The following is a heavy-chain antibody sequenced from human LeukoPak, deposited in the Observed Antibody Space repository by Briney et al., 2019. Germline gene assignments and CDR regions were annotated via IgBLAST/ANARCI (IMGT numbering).Heavy chain of an antibody. CDR1: GFTFSTYS. CDR3: ARDGQQAYQLLYRGYYYYGMDV. J-gene: IGHJ6*02. Sequence: PGGSLRLSCAASGFTFSTYSMNWVRQAPGKGLEWVAVISYDGSNKYYADSVKGRFTISRDNSKNTLYLQMNSLRAEDTAVYYCARDGQQAYQLLYRGYYYYGMDVWGQGTTVTVSS. D-gene: IGHD2-2*02. V-gene: IGHV3-30*03. CDR2: ISYDGSNK.